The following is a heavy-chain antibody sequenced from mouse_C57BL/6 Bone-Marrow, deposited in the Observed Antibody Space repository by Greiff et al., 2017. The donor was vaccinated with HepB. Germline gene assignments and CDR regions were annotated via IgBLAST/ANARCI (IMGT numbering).Heavy chain of an antibody. CDR1: GYTFTDYY. Sequence: EVQLQQSGPELVKPGASVKISCKASGYTFTDYYMNWVKQSHGKSLEWIGDINPNNGGTSYNQKFKGKATLTVDKSSSTAYMELRSLTSEDSAVYYCAYGNYGYFDVWGTGTTVTVSS. J-gene: IGHJ1*03. D-gene: IGHD2-1*01. V-gene: IGHV1-26*01. CDR2: INPNNGGT. CDR3: AYGNYGYFDV.